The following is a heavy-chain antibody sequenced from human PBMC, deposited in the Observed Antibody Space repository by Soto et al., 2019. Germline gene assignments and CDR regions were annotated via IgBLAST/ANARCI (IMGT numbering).Heavy chain of an antibody. CDR2: ISAYNGNT. CDR3: ARRDYDFWSGYSRRGMDV. V-gene: IGHV1-18*01. CDR1: GYTFTSYG. J-gene: IGHJ6*02. Sequence: ASVKVSCKASGYTFTSYGISWVRQAPGQGLEWMGWISAYNGNTNYAQKLQGRVTMTTDTSTSTAYMELRSLRSGDTAVFYCARRDYDFWSGYSRRGMDVWGQGTTVTVSS. D-gene: IGHD3-3*01.